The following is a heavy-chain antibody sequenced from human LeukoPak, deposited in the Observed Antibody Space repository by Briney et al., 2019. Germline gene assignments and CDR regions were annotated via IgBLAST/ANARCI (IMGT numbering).Heavy chain of an antibody. Sequence: PGGSLRLSCAASGFTFHNYGMHWVRQAPGKGLEWVAVISYDGNNKYYADSVKGRFTISRDDSKDTLDLQINSLSSEGTAVYYCAKFVAGPLGSCFDYWGQGTLVTVSS. CDR2: ISYDGNNK. D-gene: IGHD6-19*01. CDR3: AKFVAGPLGSCFDY. J-gene: IGHJ4*02. V-gene: IGHV3-30*18. CDR1: GFTFHNYG.